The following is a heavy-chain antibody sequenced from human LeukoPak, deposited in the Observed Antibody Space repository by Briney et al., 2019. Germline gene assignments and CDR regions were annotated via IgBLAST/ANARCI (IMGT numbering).Heavy chain of an antibody. CDR1: CGSISNGCYY. V-gene: IGHV4-31*02. D-gene: IGHD2-2*01. J-gene: IGHJ5*02. CDR2: IYYSGNT. Sequence: SQTLSPTLPVPCGSISNGCYYLGLNRQHPRKGLEWIGYIYYSGNTYYNPSLKSRVTISVDTSKNQFSLKLTSVTAADTAVYYCARGVLPAPNWFDPWGQGTLVTVSS. CDR3: ARGVLPAPNWFDP.